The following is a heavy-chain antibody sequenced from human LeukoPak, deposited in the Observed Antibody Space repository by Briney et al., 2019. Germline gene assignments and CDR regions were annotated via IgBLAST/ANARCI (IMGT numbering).Heavy chain of an antibody. V-gene: IGHV1-2*02. CDR1: GYTFTGYY. CDR2: IYPNSGGT. J-gene: IGHJ4*02. Sequence: ASVKVSCKASGYTFTGYYIHWVRQAPGQGLECMGWIYPNSGGTNYAQQFQGRVTMTRGTSINTAYMEVSRLRSDDTAVYYCARGPYYFDSSTYAPGPLDYWGQGTLVTVSS. D-gene: IGHD3-22*01. CDR3: ARGPYYFDSSTYAPGPLDY.